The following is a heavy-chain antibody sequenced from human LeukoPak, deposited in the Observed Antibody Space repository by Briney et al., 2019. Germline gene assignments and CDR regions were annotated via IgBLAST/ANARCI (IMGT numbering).Heavy chain of an antibody. CDR3: ARGEMATYANNWFDP. CDR1: GGSISSGSYY. CDR2: IYYSGST. V-gene: IGHV4-61*01. D-gene: IGHD5-24*01. J-gene: IGHJ5*02. Sequence: SETLSLTCTVSGGSISSGSYYWSWIRQPPGKGLEWIGYIYYSGSTNYNPSLKSRVTISVDTSKNQFSLKLSSVTAADTAVYYCARGEMATYANNWFDPWGQGTLVTVSS.